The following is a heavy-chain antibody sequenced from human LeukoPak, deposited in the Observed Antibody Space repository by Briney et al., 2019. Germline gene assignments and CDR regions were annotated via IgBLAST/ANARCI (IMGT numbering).Heavy chain of an antibody. J-gene: IGHJ4*02. D-gene: IGHD6-13*01. V-gene: IGHV3-33*08. CDR3: ARGRIAAAPDY. Sequence: GGSLRLSCAASGFTFSSYAMHWVRQAPGKGLEWVAVIWYDGSNKYYADSVKGRFTISRDNSKNTLYLQMNSLRAEDTAVYYCARGRIAAAPDYWGQGTLVTVSS. CDR2: IWYDGSNK. CDR1: GFTFSSYA.